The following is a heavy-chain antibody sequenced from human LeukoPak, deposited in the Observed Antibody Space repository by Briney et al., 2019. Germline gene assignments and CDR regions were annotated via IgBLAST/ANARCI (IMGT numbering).Heavy chain of an antibody. Sequence: ASVKVSCKVSGYTLTELSMHWVRQAPGKGLEWMGGFDPEDGETIYAQKFQGRVTMTEDTSTDTAYMELSSLRSEDTAVYYCATIRFQGRHYYYGMDVWGQGTTVTVSS. CDR2: FDPEDGET. CDR3: ATIRFQGRHYYYGMDV. CDR1: GYTLTELS. D-gene: IGHD3-3*01. J-gene: IGHJ6*02. V-gene: IGHV1-24*01.